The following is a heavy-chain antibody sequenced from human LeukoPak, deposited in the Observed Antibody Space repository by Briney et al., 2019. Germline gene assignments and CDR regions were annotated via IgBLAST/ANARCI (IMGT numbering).Heavy chain of an antibody. CDR2: MYYSGSST. D-gene: IGHD1-26*01. Sequence: SETLSLTCTVSGGSISSYYWSWVRQPPGKGLEWIGYMYYSGSSTNYNPSLKSRVTISVDRFKNQFSLKLSSVTAADTAVYYCARQGHKLTLVDYYGMDVWGQGTTVTVSS. CDR3: ARQGHKLTLVDYYGMDV. J-gene: IGHJ6*02. V-gene: IGHV4-59*08. CDR1: GGSISSYY.